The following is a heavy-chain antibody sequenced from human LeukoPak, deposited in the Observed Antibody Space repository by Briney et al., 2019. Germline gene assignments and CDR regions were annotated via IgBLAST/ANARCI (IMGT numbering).Heavy chain of an antibody. CDR2: IIPIFGTA. CDR1: GGTFSSYA. D-gene: IGHD2-21*02. J-gene: IGHJ5*02. CDR3: ATWPVVTAMSRVRFGP. V-gene: IGHV1-69*01. Sequence: SVKVSCKASGGTFSSYAISWVRQAPGQGLEWMGGIIPIFGTANYAQKFQGRVTITADESTSTAYMELSSLRSEDTAVYYCATWPVVTAMSRVRFGPWGQGTLVTVSS.